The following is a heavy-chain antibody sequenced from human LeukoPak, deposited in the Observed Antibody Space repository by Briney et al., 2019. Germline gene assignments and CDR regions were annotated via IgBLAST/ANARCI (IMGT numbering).Heavy chain of an antibody. CDR1: GFTFSSYS. CDR2: ISSSSSTI. V-gene: IGHV3-48*04. CDR3: ASVTMVRGVTQFDY. Sequence: GGSLRLSCAASGFTFSSYSMNWVRQAPGKGLEWVSYISSSSSTIYYADSVKGRFTISRDNAKNSLYLQMNSLRAEDTAVYYCASVTMVRGVTQFDYWGQGTLVTVSS. D-gene: IGHD3-10*01. J-gene: IGHJ4*02.